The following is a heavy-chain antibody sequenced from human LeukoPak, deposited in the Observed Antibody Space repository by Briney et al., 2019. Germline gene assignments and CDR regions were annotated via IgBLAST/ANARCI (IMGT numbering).Heavy chain of an antibody. CDR2: ISYDAGNK. D-gene: IGHD6-6*01. CDR3: AKDRGTSSSAYGMDV. Sequence: GGSLRLSCAASGFTFSSYGMHWVRQAPGKGLEGVAVISYDAGNKYSADSVKVRFTISRDNSQNTLYLQMNSLRAEDTAVYYCAKDRGTSSSAYGMDVWGQGTTVTVSS. CDR1: GFTFSSYG. V-gene: IGHV3-30*18. J-gene: IGHJ6*02.